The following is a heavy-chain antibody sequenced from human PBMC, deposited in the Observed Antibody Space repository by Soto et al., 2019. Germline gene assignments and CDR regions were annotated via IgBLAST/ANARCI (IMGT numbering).Heavy chain of an antibody. CDR1: GGTFGSYA. Sequence: SVKVSCKASGGTFGSYAISWVRQTPGQGIKWMGGIIPIFGTANYAQKFQGRVTITADESTSTAYMELSSLRSEDTAVYYCARVAYDFWSGYPPPPPDYWGQGTLVTVSS. J-gene: IGHJ4*02. CDR3: ARVAYDFWSGYPPPPPDY. D-gene: IGHD3-3*01. CDR2: IIPIFGTA. V-gene: IGHV1-69*13.